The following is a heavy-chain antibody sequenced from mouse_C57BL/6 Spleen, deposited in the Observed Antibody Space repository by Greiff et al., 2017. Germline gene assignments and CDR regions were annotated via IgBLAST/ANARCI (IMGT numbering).Heavy chain of an antibody. Sequence: QVQLQQPGAELVNPGASVKLSCKASGYTFTSYWMQWVKQRPGQGLEWIGEIDPSDSYTNYNQKFKGKATLTVDTSSSTAYMQLSSLTSEDSAVYYCARRLTGTEDWYFDVWGTGTTVTVSS. CDR1: GYTFTSYW. D-gene: IGHD4-1*01. J-gene: IGHJ1*03. V-gene: IGHV1-50*01. CDR3: ARRLTGTEDWYFDV. CDR2: IDPSDSYT.